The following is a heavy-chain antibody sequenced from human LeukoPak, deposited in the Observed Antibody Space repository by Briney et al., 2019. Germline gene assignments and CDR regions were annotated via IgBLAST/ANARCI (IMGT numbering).Heavy chain of an antibody. CDR3: ARDRHSSGYYYGMDV. CDR1: GGSISSYY. Sequence: SETLSLTCTVSGGSISSYYWSWIRQPPGEGLEWIGYIYYSGSTNYNPSLKSRVTISVDTSKNQFSLKLSSMTAADTAVYYCARDRHSSGYYYGMDVWGQGTTVTVSS. D-gene: IGHD6-19*01. CDR2: IYYSGST. J-gene: IGHJ6*02. V-gene: IGHV4-59*01.